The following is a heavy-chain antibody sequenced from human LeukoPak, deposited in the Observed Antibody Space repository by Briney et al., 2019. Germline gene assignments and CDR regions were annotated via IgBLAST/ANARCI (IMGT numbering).Heavy chain of an antibody. CDR3: ARDYYYDSSGYYGVDY. CDR2: ISYDGSNK. J-gene: IGHJ4*02. Sequence: PGGSLRLSCAASGFTFSSYAMHWVRQAPGKGLEWVAVISYDGSNKYYADSVKGRFTISRDNSKNTLYLQMNSLRAEDTPVYYCARDYYYDSSGYYGVDYWGQGTLVTVSS. D-gene: IGHD3-22*01. CDR1: GFTFSSYA. V-gene: IGHV3-30-3*01.